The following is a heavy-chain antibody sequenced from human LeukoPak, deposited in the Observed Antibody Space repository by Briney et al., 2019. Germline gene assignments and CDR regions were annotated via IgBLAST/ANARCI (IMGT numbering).Heavy chain of an antibody. CDR1: GFTFSSYG. V-gene: IGHV3-30*18. Sequence: GRSLRLSCAASGFTFSSYGMHWVRQAPGKGLEWVAVISYDGSNKYYADSVKGRFTISRDNSKNTLSLQMNSLRAEDTALYYCAKDVYDCSGGSCPQYYYVMDVWGQGTTVTVSS. J-gene: IGHJ6*02. CDR2: ISYDGSNK. D-gene: IGHD2-15*01. CDR3: AKDVYDCSGGSCPQYYYVMDV.